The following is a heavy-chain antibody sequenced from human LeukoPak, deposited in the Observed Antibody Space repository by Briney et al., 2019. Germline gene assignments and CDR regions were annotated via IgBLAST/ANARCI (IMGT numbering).Heavy chain of an antibody. CDR2: ITSPVGRM. D-gene: IGHD6-19*01. CDR1: GFTFSTYA. Sequence: GGSLRLSCAASGFTFSTYAMSWVRQAPGKGLEWVSSITSPVGRMYYADSLKGRITISRDNTRSTLYLQMNSLRAEDTAVYYCATDGRSSGWYGFDYWGQGILVTVSS. CDR3: ATDGRSSGWYGFDY. J-gene: IGHJ4*02. V-gene: IGHV3-21*01.